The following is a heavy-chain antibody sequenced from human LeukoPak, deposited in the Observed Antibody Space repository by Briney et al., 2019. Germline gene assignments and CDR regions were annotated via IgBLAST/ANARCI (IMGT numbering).Heavy chain of an antibody. V-gene: IGHV5-51*01. J-gene: IGHJ4*02. CDR2: IYPGDSDT. CDR1: GYSFTSYW. Sequence: GESLKISCKGSGYSFTSYWIGWVRQMPGKGLEWMGIIYPGDSDTRYSPSFQGQVTISADKSISTAYLQWSSLKASDTAMYYCARRRAYYYDSSGYYYLDYWGQGTLVTVSS. CDR3: ARRRAYYYDSSGYYYLDY. D-gene: IGHD3-22*01.